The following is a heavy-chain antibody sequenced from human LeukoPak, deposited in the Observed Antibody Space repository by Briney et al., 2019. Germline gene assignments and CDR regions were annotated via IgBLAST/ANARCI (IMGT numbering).Heavy chain of an antibody. CDR1: GGSISSSSYY. CDR2: IYYSGST. D-gene: IGHD2-2*01. CDR3: ARVVVPESDAFDI. Sequence: TSETLSLTCTVSGGSISSSSYYWGCIRQPPGKGLEWIGSIYYSGSTYYNPSLKSRVTISVDTSKNQFSLKLSSVTAADTAVYYCARVVVPESDAFDIWGQGTMVTVSS. J-gene: IGHJ3*02. V-gene: IGHV4-39*07.